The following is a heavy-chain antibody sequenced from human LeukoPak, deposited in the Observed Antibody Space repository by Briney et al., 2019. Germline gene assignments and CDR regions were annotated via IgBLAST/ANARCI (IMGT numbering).Heavy chain of an antibody. D-gene: IGHD3-3*01. CDR1: GFIFSSYC. Sequence: GGSLSLSCAASGFIFSSYCMSWVRKAPGKGLEWVANIKQDGSEKYYVDSVKGRFTISRDNAKNSLYLQMNSLRAEDTAVYYCARDQAYYDFWSGYSPYYYYYYMDVWGKGTTVTVSS. CDR2: IKQDGSEK. CDR3: ARDQAYYDFWSGYSPYYYYYYMDV. V-gene: IGHV3-7*01. J-gene: IGHJ6*03.